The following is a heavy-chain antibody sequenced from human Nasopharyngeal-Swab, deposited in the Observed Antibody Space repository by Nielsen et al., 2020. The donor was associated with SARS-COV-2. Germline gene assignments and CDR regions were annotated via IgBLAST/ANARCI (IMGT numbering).Heavy chain of an antibody. J-gene: IGHJ4*02. D-gene: IGHD2-15*01. Sequence: GSLRLSCTVSGGSISSSSYYWGWICKPPGKGLEWIGSIYYSGSTYYNPSLKSRVTISVDTSKNQFSLKLSSVTAAETAVYYCARHCLGYCALDYWGQGTLVTVSS. CDR1: GGSISSSSYY. V-gene: IGHV4-39*01. CDR3: ARHCLGYCALDY. CDR2: IYYSGST.